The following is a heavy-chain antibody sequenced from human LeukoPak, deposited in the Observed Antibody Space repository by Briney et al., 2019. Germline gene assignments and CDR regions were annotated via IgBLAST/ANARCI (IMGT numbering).Heavy chain of an antibody. Sequence: GGSLRLSCAASGFIFGSYWMSWVRQAPGKGLEWVANIKQDGSEQYYVDSVKGRFTISRDNAKNSLYPQMNSLRAEDTAMYYCARGDNWSFDYWGQGTLVTVSS. J-gene: IGHJ4*02. V-gene: IGHV3-7*01. CDR2: IKQDGSEQ. CDR3: ARGDNWSFDY. D-gene: IGHD1-1*01. CDR1: GFIFGSYW.